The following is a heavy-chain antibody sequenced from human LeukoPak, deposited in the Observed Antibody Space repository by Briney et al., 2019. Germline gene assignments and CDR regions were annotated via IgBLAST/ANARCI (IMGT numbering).Heavy chain of an antibody. CDR3: ARGIRLWFHFDY. V-gene: IGHV1-69*13. D-gene: IGHD5-18*01. CDR2: IIPIFGTA. J-gene: IGHJ4*02. CDR1: GGTFSSYA. Sequence: ASVKVSCKAFGGTFSSYAISWVRQAPGQGLEWMGGIIPIFGTANYARKFQGRVTITADESTSTAYMELSSLRSEDTAVYYCARGIRLWFHFDYWGQGTLVTVSS.